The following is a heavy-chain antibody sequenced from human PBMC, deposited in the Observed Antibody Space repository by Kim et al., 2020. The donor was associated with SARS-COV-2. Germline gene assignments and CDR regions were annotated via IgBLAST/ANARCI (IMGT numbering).Heavy chain of an antibody. V-gene: IGHV3-23*01. D-gene: IGHD6-19*01. CDR2: ISGSGGNT. J-gene: IGHJ4*02. Sequence: GGSLRLSCAASGFTFSSYAMSWVRQAPGKGLEWISAISGSGGNTYYADSVKGRFTISRDNSKNTLYLQMNSLRAEDTAVYYCAKGPRGPSSGWYGLLYGYWGQGTLVTVSS. CDR3: AKGPRGPSSGWYGLLYGY. CDR1: GFTFSSYA.